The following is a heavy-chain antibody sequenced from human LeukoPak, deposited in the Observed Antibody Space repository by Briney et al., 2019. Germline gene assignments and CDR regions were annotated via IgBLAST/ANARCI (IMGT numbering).Heavy chain of an antibody. D-gene: IGHD6-25*01. Sequence: GGSLRLSCAASGLTVSSNYLSWVRQAPGRGLDWVSVIYGSGSTDYADSVKGRFIMSRDTSKDTAYLQMKSMTSEDTTVHYIAAAIRGSKIASRYYFYYMDIWGKGTMVTVSS. V-gene: IGHV3-53*05. CDR3: AAAIRGSKIASRYYFYYMDI. CDR1: GLTVSSNY. CDR2: IYGSGST. J-gene: IGHJ6*03.